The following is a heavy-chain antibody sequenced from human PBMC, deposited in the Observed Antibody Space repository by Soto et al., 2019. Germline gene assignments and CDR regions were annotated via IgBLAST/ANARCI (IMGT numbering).Heavy chain of an antibody. J-gene: IGHJ5*02. D-gene: IGHD6-13*01. V-gene: IGHV3-21*01. Sequence: GGSLRLSCAASGFTFRSFTMNWFRQAPGKGLEWVSTISSNSAYIYYTDALRGRFTISRDNAKNSLHLQMNSLRAEDTAVYYCTRDASRDSSARGWFDPWGPGTLVTVSS. CDR1: GFTFRSFT. CDR2: ISSNSAYI. CDR3: TRDASRDSSARGWFDP.